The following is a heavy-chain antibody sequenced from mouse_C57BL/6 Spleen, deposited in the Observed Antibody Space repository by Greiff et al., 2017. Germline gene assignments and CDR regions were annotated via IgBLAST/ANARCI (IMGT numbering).Heavy chain of an antibody. D-gene: IGHD2-1*01. CDR3: ARSGYGNYVGYFDY. V-gene: IGHV1-59*01. J-gene: IGHJ2*01. Sequence: QVQLQQPGAELVRPGPSVKLSCKASGYTFTSYWMHWVKQRPGQGLEWIGVIDPSDSYTNYNQKFKGKATLTVDTSSSTAYMQLSSLTSEDSAVYYCARSGYGNYVGYFDYWGQGTTLTVSS. CDR2: IDPSDSYT. CDR1: GYTFTSYW.